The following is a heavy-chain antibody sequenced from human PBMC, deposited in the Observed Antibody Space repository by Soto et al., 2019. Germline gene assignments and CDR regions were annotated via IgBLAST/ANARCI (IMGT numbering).Heavy chain of an antibody. CDR2: IYYSGST. D-gene: IGHD5-12*01. V-gene: IGHV4-59*01. CDR1: GGSISSYY. J-gene: IGHJ4*02. CDR3: ASAYEVATIDY. Sequence: SETLSLTCTVSGGSISSYYWSWIRQPPGKGLEWIGYIYYSGSTNYNPSLKSRVTISVDTSKNQFSLKLSSVTAADTAVYYCASAYEVATIDYWGQGTLVTVSS.